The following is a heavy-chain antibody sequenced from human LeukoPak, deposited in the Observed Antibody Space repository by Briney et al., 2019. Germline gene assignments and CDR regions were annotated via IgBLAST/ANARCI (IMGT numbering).Heavy chain of an antibody. J-gene: IGHJ4*02. CDR3: AITGYSSNWEYF. D-gene: IGHD6-13*01. V-gene: IGHV5-51*01. CDR1: GYTLTRYW. CDR2: INPYDSDT. Sequence: GESLKISCKVSGYTLTRYWIGWARQMPGKGLEWMGIINPYDSDTQYSPSSQGHVIISVVRSITTAYLQWSSLEASDSAMYYCAITGYSSNWEYFWGQGTLVTVSS.